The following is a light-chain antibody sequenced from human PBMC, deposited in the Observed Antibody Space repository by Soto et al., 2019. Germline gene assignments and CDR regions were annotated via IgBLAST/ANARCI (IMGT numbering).Light chain of an antibody. CDR1: QRISSW. V-gene: IGKV1-5*01. J-gene: IGKJ1*01. CDR3: QQYNSYSGT. CDR2: DAS. Sequence: DIQITQSPSTLSASVGDRVTITCRASQRISSWLAWYQQKPGKAPKLLIYDASSLESGVPSRFSGSGSGTEFTLTISSLQPDDFATYYCQQYNSYSGTFGQGTKVDIK.